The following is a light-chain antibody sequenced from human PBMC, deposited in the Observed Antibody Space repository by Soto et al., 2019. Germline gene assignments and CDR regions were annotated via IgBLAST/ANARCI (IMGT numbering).Light chain of an antibody. CDR3: SSYTSSSTRV. V-gene: IGLV2-14*01. CDR2: DVS. J-gene: IGLJ1*01. Sequence: QSVLTPPASVSGSPGQSITISCTGTSSDVGGYNYVSWYQQHPGKAPKLMIYDVSNRPSGLSNRFSGSKSGNTASLTISGLQAEDEADYYCSSYTSSSTRVFGTGTKVTVL. CDR1: SSDVGGYNY.